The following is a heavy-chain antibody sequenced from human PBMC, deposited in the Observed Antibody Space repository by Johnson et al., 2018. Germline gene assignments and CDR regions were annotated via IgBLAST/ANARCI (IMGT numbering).Heavy chain of an antibody. J-gene: IGHJ3*02. D-gene: IGHD6-19*01. V-gene: IGHV1-46*01. CDR3: GRRGVAVYSAFDI. CDR2: INPSGGST. CDR1: GYTFTSYY. Sequence: VQLVESGAEVKKPGASVKVSCKASGYTFTSYYMHWVRQAPGQGLEWMGIINPSGGSTSYAQKFQGRVTMTRDTSTSTVYMQLSSLGSEETAVYYCGRRGVAVYSAFDIWGQGTMVTVSS.